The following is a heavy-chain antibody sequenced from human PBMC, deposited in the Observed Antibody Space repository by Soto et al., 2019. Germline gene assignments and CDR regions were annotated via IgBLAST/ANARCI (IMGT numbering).Heavy chain of an antibody. CDR1: VYSVTHND. J-gene: IGHJ5*02. Sequence: SGNGSCNASVYSVTHNDVSWVRQATGQGLEWMGWMNPGSGDTGYARKFQGRVTMTRDISIATAYMDLSSLRSDDTAIYYCARMETFGSLNWFDPWGQGTLVTVSS. CDR3: ARMETFGSLNWFDP. D-gene: IGHD3-16*01. V-gene: IGHV1-8*01. CDR2: MNPGSGDT.